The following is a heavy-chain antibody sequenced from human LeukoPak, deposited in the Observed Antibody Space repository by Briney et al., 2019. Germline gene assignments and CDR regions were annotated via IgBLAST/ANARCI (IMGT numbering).Heavy chain of an antibody. V-gene: IGHV3-7*03. CDR2: IKQDGSEI. CDR3: ARDKVVGATIFDY. J-gene: IGHJ4*02. CDR1: GFTLSTYW. Sequence: GGSLRHSCAASGFTLSTYWMSWVRQAPGKGLEWVANIKQDGSEIYYVDSVKGRFTISRDNAKSSLYLQMNSLRAEDTAVYYCARDKVVGATIFDYWGQGTLVTVSS. D-gene: IGHD1-26*01.